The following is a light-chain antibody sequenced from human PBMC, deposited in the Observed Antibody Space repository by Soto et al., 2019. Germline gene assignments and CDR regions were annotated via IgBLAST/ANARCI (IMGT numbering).Light chain of an antibody. J-gene: IGKJ1*01. V-gene: IGKV3-15*01. CDR3: QQYNNWPPWT. CDR2: GAS. Sequence: EIELTQSPATLSLSPGERATLSCRASQTVTTDLAWYQQKPGQAPRLVIHGASTRATDFPARFSGSGSGTEFTLTISSLQSEDFAVYYCQQYNNWPPWTFGQGTKVDI. CDR1: QTVTTD.